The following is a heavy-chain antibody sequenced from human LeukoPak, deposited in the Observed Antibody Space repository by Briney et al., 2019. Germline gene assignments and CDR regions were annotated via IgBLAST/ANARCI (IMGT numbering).Heavy chain of an antibody. CDR3: ARGDGYNSRRVFDY. V-gene: IGHV4-61*01. D-gene: IGHD5-24*01. Sequence: SETLSLTCTVSGGSVSSGSYYWNWIRQPPGKGLEWIGYIYYSGSTNHNPSLKSRVTISVDTSKNQFSLKLSSVTAADTAVYYCARGDGYNSRRVFDYWGQGTLVTVSS. CDR1: GGSVSSGSYY. J-gene: IGHJ4*02. CDR2: IYYSGST.